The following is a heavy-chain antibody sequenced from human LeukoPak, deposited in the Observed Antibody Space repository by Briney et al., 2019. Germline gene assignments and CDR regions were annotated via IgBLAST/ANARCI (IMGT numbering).Heavy chain of an antibody. CDR1: GFTFSNAW. V-gene: IGHV3-15*01. Sequence: PGGFLRLSCAASGFTFSNAWMSWVRQAPGKGLEWVGRIKSKTDGGTTDYAAPVKGRFTISRDDSKNTLYLQMNSLKTEDTAVYYCTTDPEVGSGWYAYYFDYWGQGTLVTVSS. CDR3: TTDPEVGSGWYAYYFDY. J-gene: IGHJ4*02. CDR2: IKSKTDGGTT. D-gene: IGHD6-19*01.